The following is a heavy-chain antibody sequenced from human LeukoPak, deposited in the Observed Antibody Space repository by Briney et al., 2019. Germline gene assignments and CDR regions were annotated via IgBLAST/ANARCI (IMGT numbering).Heavy chain of an antibody. CDR3: ARGNYDYVWGSYRPPEYFQH. CDR2: IYYSGST. CDR1: GGSISSSSYY. D-gene: IGHD3-16*02. V-gene: IGHV4-39*07. Sequence: SETLSLTCTVSGGSISSSSYYWGWIRQPPGKGLEWIGSIYYSGSTYYNPSLKSRVTISVDTSKNQFSLKLSSVTAADTAVYYCARGNYDYVWGSYRPPEYFQHWGQGTLVTVSS. J-gene: IGHJ1*01.